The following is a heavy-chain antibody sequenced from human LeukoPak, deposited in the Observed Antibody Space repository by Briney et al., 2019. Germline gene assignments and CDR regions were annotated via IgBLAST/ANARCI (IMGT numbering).Heavy chain of an antibody. Sequence: AGGSLRLSCAASGFTFSSYWMTWVRQAPGKGLEWVANIKYDGGEKDYVDSVKGRFTISRDNAKNSLYLQMNSLRAEDTAVYYCAKDIEPADLFLDYWGQGTLVTVSS. J-gene: IGHJ4*02. D-gene: IGHD2-2*01. CDR3: AKDIEPADLFLDY. CDR1: GFTFSSYW. V-gene: IGHV3-7*04. CDR2: IKYDGGEK.